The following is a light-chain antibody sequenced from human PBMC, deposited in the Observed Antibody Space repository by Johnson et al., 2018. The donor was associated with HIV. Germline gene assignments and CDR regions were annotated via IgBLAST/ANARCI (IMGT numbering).Light chain of an antibody. CDR1: SSNIENNF. J-gene: IGLJ1*01. CDR3: GTWDSSLSAGRYV. V-gene: IGLV1-51*01. CDR2: DNN. Sequence: QSVLTQPPSVSAAPGQKVTISCSGSSSNIENNFVSWYQQLPGTAPKLLIYDNNKRPSGIPDRFSGSKSGTSATLGITGLPTGEEAEYYCGTWDSSLSAGRYVFGTGTKVTVL.